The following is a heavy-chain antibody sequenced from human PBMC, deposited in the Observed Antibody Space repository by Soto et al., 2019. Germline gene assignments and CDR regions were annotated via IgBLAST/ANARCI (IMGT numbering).Heavy chain of an antibody. Sequence: EESVTSSCKVSGYSFTSYGIVWVLQMPGKGLEWMGIIYPGDSDTRYSPSFQGQVTISADKSISTAYLQWSSLKASDTAMYYCARRVRYGMDVWGQGTTVTVSS. CDR2: IYPGDSDT. J-gene: IGHJ6*01. D-gene: IGHD1-20*01. CDR1: GYSFTSYG. CDR3: ARRVRYGMDV. V-gene: IGHV5-51*01.